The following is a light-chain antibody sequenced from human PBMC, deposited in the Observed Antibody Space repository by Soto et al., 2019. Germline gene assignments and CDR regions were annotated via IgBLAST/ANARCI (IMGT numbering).Light chain of an antibody. V-gene: IGKV1-39*01. J-gene: IGKJ4*01. CDR1: QSISGY. CDR3: QQSLSTLLT. CDR2: GAS. Sequence: DIQMTQSPSSLSASVGDRVTITCRASQSISGYLNWYQQKPGKAPKVLISGASTLHNGVPSRFSGRGSGTDFTLTISSLQPEAVETYYCQQSLSTLLTFGGGTKVDIK.